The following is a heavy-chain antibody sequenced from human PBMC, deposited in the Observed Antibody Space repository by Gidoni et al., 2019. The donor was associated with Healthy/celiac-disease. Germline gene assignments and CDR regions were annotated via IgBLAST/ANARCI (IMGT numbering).Heavy chain of an antibody. CDR2: IYHSGST. CDR1: GSSISSGYY. V-gene: IGHV4-38-2*02. Sequence: QVQLQESGPGLVKPSETLSPTCTVSGSSISSGYYWGWIRQPPGKGLEWIGSIYHSGSTYYNPALKSRVTISGDTSKNQFSLKLSSVTAADTAVYYCARDSVGHFYYFDYWGQGPLVTASS. CDR3: ARDSVGHFYYFDY. J-gene: IGHJ4*02. D-gene: IGHD1-26*01.